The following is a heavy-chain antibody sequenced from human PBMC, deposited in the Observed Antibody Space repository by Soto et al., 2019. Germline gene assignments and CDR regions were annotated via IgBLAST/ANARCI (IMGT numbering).Heavy chain of an antibody. V-gene: IGHV3-33*01. Sequence: GGSLRLSCAASGFTFSSYGMHWVRQAPGKGLEWVAVIWYDGSNKYYVDSVKGRFTISRDNSKNTLYLQMNSLRAEDTAVYYCARQSLPGGGYSYGYYDFDYWGQGTLVTVSS. CDR1: GFTFSSYG. CDR3: ARQSLPGGGYSYGYYDFDY. J-gene: IGHJ4*02. CDR2: IWYDGSNK. D-gene: IGHD5-18*01.